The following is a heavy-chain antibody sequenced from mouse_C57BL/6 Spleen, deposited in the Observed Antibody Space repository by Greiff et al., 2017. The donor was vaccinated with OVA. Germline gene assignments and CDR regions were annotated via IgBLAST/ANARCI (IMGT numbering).Heavy chain of an antibody. Sequence: QVQLQQPGPELVKPGASVKLSCKASGYTFTNYCMNWVKQSPGQSLEWIGRIDPNSGGTNYNQKFKSKATLTVDKPSSTAYMELSSLTSEDSAVYYCARWAGGYCDYWGQGTTLTVSS. CDR1: GYTFTNYC. CDR3: ARWAGGYCDY. V-gene: IGHV1-72*01. J-gene: IGHJ2*01. CDR2: IDPNSGGT.